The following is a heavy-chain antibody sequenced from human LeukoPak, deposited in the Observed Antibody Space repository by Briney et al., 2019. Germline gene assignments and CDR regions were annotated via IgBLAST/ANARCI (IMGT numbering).Heavy chain of an antibody. CDR3: AKVPLFSGYYPPFDY. J-gene: IGHJ4*02. Sequence: GRSLRLSCTASGFTFSNYGMHWVRQAPGKGLEWVAVISYDGSNEYYADSVKGRFTISRDNSKNTLFLQMNSLRPEDTAVYHCAKVPLFSGYYPPFDYWGQGTLVTVSS. CDR2: ISYDGSNE. V-gene: IGHV3-30*18. D-gene: IGHD3-22*01. CDR1: GFTFSNYG.